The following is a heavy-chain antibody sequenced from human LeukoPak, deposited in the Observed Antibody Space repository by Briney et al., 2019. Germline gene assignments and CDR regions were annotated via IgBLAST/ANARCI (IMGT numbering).Heavy chain of an antibody. D-gene: IGHD6-6*01. CDR1: GGTFSSYA. Sequence: EASVKVSCKASGGTFSSYAISWVRQAPGQGLEWMGWISAYNGNTNYAQKLQGRVTMTTDTSTSTAYMELRSLRSDDTAVYYCARDREYSSSSDYWGQGTLVTVSS. V-gene: IGHV1-18*01. CDR2: ISAYNGNT. CDR3: ARDREYSSSSDY. J-gene: IGHJ4*02.